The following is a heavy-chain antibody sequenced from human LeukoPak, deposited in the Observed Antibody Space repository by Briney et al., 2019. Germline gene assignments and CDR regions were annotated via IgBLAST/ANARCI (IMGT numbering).Heavy chain of an antibody. CDR1: GGSISSYY. D-gene: IGHD6-13*01. V-gene: IGHV4-59*01. J-gene: IGHJ4*02. Sequence: SETLSLTCTVSGGSISSYYWSWIRQPPGKGLEWIGYIYYSGSTNYNPSLKSRVTISVDTSKNQFSLKLSSVTAADTAVYYCARANAAAAGVFDYWGQGTLVTVSS. CDR3: ARANAAAAGVFDY. CDR2: IYYSGST.